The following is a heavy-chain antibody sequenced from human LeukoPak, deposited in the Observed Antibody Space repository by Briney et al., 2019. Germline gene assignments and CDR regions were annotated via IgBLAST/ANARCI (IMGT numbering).Heavy chain of an antibody. CDR2: IKQDGSEK. CDR1: GFTFSTYW. CDR3: ARTYYDILTGYNPYFDY. V-gene: IGHV3-7*01. Sequence: GGSLRLSCAASGFTFSTYWMSWVRQAPGKGLEWVANIKQDGSEKYYVDSVKGRFTMSRDNAKNFLYLQMNSLRAEDTAVYYCARTYYDILTGYNPYFDYWGQGILVTVSS. D-gene: IGHD3-9*01. J-gene: IGHJ4*02.